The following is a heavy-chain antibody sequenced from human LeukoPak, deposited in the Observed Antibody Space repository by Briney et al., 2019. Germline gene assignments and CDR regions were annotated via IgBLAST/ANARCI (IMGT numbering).Heavy chain of an antibody. CDR2: ISSSSSYI. V-gene: IGHV3-21*01. CDR1: GFTFSNYW. Sequence: PGGSLRLSCAASGFTFSNYWMHWVRQAPGKGLEWVSSISSSSSYIYYADSVKGRFTISRDNAKNSLYLQMNSLRAEDTAVYYCASSPTVTDYWGQGTLVTASS. CDR3: ASSPTVTDY. J-gene: IGHJ4*02. D-gene: IGHD4-17*01.